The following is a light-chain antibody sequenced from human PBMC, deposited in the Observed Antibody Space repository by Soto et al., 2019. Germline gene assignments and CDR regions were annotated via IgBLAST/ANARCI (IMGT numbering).Light chain of an antibody. Sequence: QSALTQPASVSGSPGQSITISCTGTNSDVGGYNYVSWYQQHPGKAPELTIYEVSHRPSGVSIRFSGSKSGNTASLTISGLQPEDEADYYCSSYTTSSTRVFGTGTKVTVL. CDR3: SSYTTSSTRV. CDR2: EVS. CDR1: NSDVGGYNY. J-gene: IGLJ1*01. V-gene: IGLV2-14*01.